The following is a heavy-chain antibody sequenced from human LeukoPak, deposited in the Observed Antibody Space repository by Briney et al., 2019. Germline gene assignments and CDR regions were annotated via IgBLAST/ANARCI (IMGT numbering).Heavy chain of an antibody. V-gene: IGHV4-59*08. J-gene: IGHJ3*02. CDR1: GGSFSGYY. CDR3: ASSHYYDSSGSDAFDI. D-gene: IGHD3-22*01. CDR2: IYYSGST. Sequence: SETLSLTCAVYGGSFSGYYWSWIRQPPGKGLEWIGYIYYSGSTNYNPSLKSRFTISVDTSKNQFSLKLSSVTAADTAVYYCASSHYYDSSGSDAFDIWGQGTMVTVSS.